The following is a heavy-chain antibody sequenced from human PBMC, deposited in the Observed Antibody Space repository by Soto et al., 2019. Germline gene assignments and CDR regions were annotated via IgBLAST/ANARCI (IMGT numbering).Heavy chain of an antibody. V-gene: IGHV1-18*01. J-gene: IGHJ4*02. Sequence: QIQLVQSGAEVKKPGASVKVSCKASGYTFSSYHITWVRQAPGQGLEWMGWISAYNGNTNYAQNFQGRVTMTTDPSTSTAYMELRGLRSDVTAVYYCARDLPPVDYWGQGTLVTVSS. CDR1: GYTFSSYH. CDR3: ARDLPPVDY. CDR2: ISAYNGNT.